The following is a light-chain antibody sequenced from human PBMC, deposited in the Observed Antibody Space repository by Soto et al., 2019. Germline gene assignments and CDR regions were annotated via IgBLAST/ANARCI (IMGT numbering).Light chain of an antibody. V-gene: IGLV2-23*02. Sequence: QPASVSGSPGQSITISCTGTSSDVGSYNLVSWYQQHPGKAPELMIYEVSKRPSGVSNRFSGSKSGNTASLTISGLQAEDEADYYCCSYAGSNTWVFGGGTKLTVL. CDR3: CSYAGSNTWV. CDR2: EVS. J-gene: IGLJ3*02. CDR1: SSDVGSYNL.